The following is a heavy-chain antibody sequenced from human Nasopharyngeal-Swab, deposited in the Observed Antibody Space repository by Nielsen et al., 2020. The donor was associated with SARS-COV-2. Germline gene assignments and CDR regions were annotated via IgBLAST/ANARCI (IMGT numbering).Heavy chain of an antibody. CDR2: INHSGST. V-gene: IGHV4-34*01. J-gene: IGHJ6*02. CDR3: ARGHYCSGGSCVNSWQRYYYYGMEV. CDR1: GGSFSGYY. D-gene: IGHD2-15*01. Sequence: GSLRLSCAVYGGSFSGYYWSWIRHPPGKGLEWIGEINHSGSTNSNPSLKSRITISVDTSKNQFSLKLSSVTAADTAVYFCARGHYCSGGSCVNSWQRYYYYGMEVWGQGTTVTVSS.